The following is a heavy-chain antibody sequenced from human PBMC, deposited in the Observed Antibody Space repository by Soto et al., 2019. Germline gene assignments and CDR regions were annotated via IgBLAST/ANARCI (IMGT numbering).Heavy chain of an antibody. CDR2: IIPIFGTA. CDR1: GGTFSSYA. J-gene: IGHJ6*02. D-gene: IGHD2-2*02. CDR3: ARAGDIVVVPAAIGRYYYYYGMDV. Sequence: SVKVSCKASGGTFSSYAISWVRQAPGQGLEWMGGIIPIFGTANYAQKFQGRVTITADESTSTAYMELSSLRSEDTAVYYCARAGDIVVVPAAIGRYYYYYGMDVWG. V-gene: IGHV1-69*13.